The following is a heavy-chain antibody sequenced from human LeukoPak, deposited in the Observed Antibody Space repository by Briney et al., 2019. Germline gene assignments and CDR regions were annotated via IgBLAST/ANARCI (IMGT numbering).Heavy chain of an antibody. J-gene: IGHJ4*02. Sequence: GGSLRLSCAASGFTVSSNYMSWVRQAPGKGLEWVSVIYSGGSTYYADSVKGRFTISRDNSKNTLYLQMNSLRAEDTAVYYCAREPHYDSFDYWGQGTLVTVSS. V-gene: IGHV3-66*01. CDR3: AREPHYDSFDY. D-gene: IGHD3-16*01. CDR2: IYSGGST. CDR1: GFTVSSNY.